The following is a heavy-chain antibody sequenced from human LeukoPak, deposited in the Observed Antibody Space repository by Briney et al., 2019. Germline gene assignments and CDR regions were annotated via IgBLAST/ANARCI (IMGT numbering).Heavy chain of an antibody. CDR2: IDEHGFKT. V-gene: IGHV3-7*01. J-gene: IGHJ4*02. D-gene: IGHD1-7*01. CDR3: ARDGITCTRDY. Sequence: GGSLRLSCAASGFIFRSYWMVWVRQAPGKGLEWVASIDEHGFKTYYAASVTGRFTISKDTAKNSLDLQMNSLRAEDTAVYYCARDGITCTRDYWGQGALVTVS. CDR1: GFIFRSYW.